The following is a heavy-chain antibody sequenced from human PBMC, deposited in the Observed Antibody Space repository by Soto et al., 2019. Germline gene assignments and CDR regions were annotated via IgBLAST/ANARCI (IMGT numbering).Heavy chain of an antibody. CDR3: AKYGYGYGLYNYGMDV. D-gene: IGHD5-18*01. V-gene: IGHV4-59*08. Sequence: PSETLSLTCTGSGGSISSYYWSWIRQPPGKGLEWIGYIYYSGSTNYNPSLKSRVTISVDTSKNQFSLKMRSVTAADTAVYYCAKYGYGYGLYNYGMDVWGQGTTVTVSS. CDR1: GGSISSYY. J-gene: IGHJ6*02. CDR2: IYYSGST.